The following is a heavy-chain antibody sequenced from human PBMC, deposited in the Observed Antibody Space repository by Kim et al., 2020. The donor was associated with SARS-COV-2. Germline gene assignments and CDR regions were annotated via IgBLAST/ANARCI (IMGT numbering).Heavy chain of an antibody. CDR1: GFNYNAYW. CDR3: ARDTSRAFDT. CDR2: INTDGGKK. Sequence: GGSLRLSCAISGFNYNAYWMSWVRQAPGKGLEWVALINTDGGKKYYVDSVRGRFTVSRDNAKNSLYIEMNSLRGEDTALYYCARDTSRAFDTWGQGTMVTVSS. J-gene: IGHJ3*02. V-gene: IGHV3-7*03.